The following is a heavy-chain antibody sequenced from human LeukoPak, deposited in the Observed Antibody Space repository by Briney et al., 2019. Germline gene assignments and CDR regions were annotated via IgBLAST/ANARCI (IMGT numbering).Heavy chain of an antibody. CDR2: INHSGYT. V-gene: IGHV4-34*01. CDR3: ARVTAAGSSDDAFDI. D-gene: IGHD6-13*01. CDR1: GGSFSGYY. Sequence: SETLSLICALYGGSFSGYYWSWLRQPPGKGLEWIGEINHSGYTNCNPSLKSRVTMSVDTSKNQFSLKLSSVTAADTAVYYCARVTAAGSSDDAFDIWGQGTVVTVSS. J-gene: IGHJ3*02.